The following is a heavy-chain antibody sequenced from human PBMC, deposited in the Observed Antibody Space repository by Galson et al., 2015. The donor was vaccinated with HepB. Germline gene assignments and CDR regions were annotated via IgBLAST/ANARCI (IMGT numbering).Heavy chain of an antibody. CDR1: GFTFSSYA. D-gene: IGHD3-22*01. J-gene: IGHJ4*02. CDR3: VKASGYYFDY. V-gene: IGHV3-64D*06. CDR2: ISTNGGST. Sequence: SLRLSCAASGFTFSSYAMHWVRQAPGKGLEYVSAISTNGGSTYYADSVKGRFTISRDNSKNTLYLQMSSLRAEDTAVYYCVKASGYYFDYWGQGTLVTVSS.